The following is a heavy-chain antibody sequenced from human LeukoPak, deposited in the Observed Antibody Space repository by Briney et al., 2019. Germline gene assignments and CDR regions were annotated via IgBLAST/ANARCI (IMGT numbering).Heavy chain of an antibody. Sequence: GGSLRLSCAASGFTFSSYWMHWVRQAPGRGLVWVSRIDSDGISTCYANSVKGRCSISRDNAKNTLYLQMNSLRAEDTAVYYCASGGRYYDSSGSSDYWGQGTLVTVSS. V-gene: IGHV3-74*01. CDR1: GFTFSSYW. CDR2: IDSDGIST. D-gene: IGHD3-22*01. CDR3: ASGGRYYDSSGSSDY. J-gene: IGHJ4*02.